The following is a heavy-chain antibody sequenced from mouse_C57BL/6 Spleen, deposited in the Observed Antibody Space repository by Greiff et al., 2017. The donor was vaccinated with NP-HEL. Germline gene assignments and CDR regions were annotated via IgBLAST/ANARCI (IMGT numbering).Heavy chain of an antibody. CDR2: IYPGDGDT. V-gene: IGHV1-82*01. D-gene: IGHD2-5*01. CDR3: ASTYYSNYHYAMDY. J-gene: IGHJ4*01. Sequence: QVHVKQSGPELVKPGASVKISCKASGYAFSSSWMNWVKQRPGKGLEWIGRIYPGDGDTNYNGKFKGKATLTADKSSSTAYMQLSSLTSEDSAVYFCASTYYSNYHYAMDYWGQGTSVTVSS. CDR1: GYAFSSSW.